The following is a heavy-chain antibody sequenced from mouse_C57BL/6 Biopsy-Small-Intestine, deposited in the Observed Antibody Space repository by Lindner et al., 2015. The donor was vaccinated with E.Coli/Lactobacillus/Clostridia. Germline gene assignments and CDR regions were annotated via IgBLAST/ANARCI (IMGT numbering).Heavy chain of an antibody. CDR1: GYTFTKYS. V-gene: IGHV1S15*01. CDR3: ARGTAYRAEF. J-gene: IGHJ3*01. D-gene: IGHD3-3*01. CDR2: ITPYNDGA. Sequence: SVKVSCKASGYTFTKYSITWVRQAPGQGLEWMGRITPYNDGADYAQKFVGRLTMTTDASTSTAYLELKSLRSDDTAVYYCARGTAYRAEFWGQGTRVTVS.